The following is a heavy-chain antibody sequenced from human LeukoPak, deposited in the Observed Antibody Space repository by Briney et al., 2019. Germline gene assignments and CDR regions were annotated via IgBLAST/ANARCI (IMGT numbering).Heavy chain of an antibody. CDR1: GGSISSSIYY. CDR3: AKSLYNYKSGSYLRPFDS. Sequence: PSETLSLTCTVSGGSISSSIYYWGWIRQPPGKGLEWIGTIYYSGSTYYNPSLKSRLTISVDTSKNQFSLKLRSVTATDTAVYYCAKSLYNYKSGSYLRPFDSWGQGILVTVSS. J-gene: IGHJ4*02. V-gene: IGHV4-39*01. CDR2: IYYSGST. D-gene: IGHD3-10*01.